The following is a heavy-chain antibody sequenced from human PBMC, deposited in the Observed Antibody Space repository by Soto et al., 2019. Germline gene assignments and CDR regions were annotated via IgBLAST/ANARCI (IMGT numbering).Heavy chain of an antibody. CDR2: ISVYNGNT. CDR3: ARDLSEQPRAYDYYGMDV. V-gene: IGHV1-18*01. J-gene: IGHJ6*02. CDR1: GYTFTSYG. D-gene: IGHD1-26*01. Sequence: QVQLVQSGAEVKKPGASVKVSCKASGYTFTSYGISWVRQAPGQGLEWMGWISVYNGNTNYAQKVQGRVTMTTDTATYTAYMELRSLRSDDTAVYYCARDLSEQPRAYDYYGMDVWGQGTTVTVSS.